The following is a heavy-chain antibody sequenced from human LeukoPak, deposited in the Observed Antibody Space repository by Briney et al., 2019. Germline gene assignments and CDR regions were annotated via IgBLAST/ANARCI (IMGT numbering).Heavy chain of an antibody. V-gene: IGHV3-21*05. D-gene: IGHD3-10*01. CDR2: ISNSGSWI. Sequence: GGSLRLSCAASGFTFSSYNMNWVRQAPGKGLEWISYISNSGSWIRYADSVKGRFTVSRDNAKNSLYLQMNSLRAEDTAVYYCAKDAGLWFGEQNDYWGQGTLVAVSS. J-gene: IGHJ4*02. CDR1: GFTFSSYN. CDR3: AKDAGLWFGEQNDY.